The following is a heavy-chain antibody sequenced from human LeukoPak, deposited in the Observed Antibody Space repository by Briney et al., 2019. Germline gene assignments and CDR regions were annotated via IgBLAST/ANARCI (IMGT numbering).Heavy chain of an antibody. CDR1: GFTFSTYS. Sequence: GGSLRFSCAASGFTFSTYSMNWVRQAPGKGLEWVSSITSPVGRMYYADSLKGRITISRDNARSTLYLQMNSLRAEDTAVYYCATDGRSSGWYGFDYWGQGILVTVSS. CDR2: ITSPVGRM. V-gene: IGHV3-21*01. J-gene: IGHJ4*02. CDR3: ATDGRSSGWYGFDY. D-gene: IGHD6-19*01.